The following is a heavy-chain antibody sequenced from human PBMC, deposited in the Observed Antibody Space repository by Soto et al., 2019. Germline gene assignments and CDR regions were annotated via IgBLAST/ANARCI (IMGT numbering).Heavy chain of an antibody. D-gene: IGHD1-26*01. J-gene: IGHJ4*02. V-gene: IGHV1-18*01. CDR3: AGDAPYSGSYWGADC. Sequence: ASVKVSCKASGYTFTSYGVSWVRQAPGQGLEWMGWISVYNGNTDYAQKLQGRVTMTTDTSTSTAYMELRSLTSDDTAVYYCAGDAPYSGSYWGADCWGLGTLVTVSS. CDR1: GYTFTSYG. CDR2: ISVYNGNT.